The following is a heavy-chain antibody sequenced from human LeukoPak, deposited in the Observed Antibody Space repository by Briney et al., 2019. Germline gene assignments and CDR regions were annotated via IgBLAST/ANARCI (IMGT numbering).Heavy chain of an antibody. J-gene: IGHJ4*02. CDR2: ISYDGSNK. V-gene: IGHV3-30*04. D-gene: IGHD3-10*01. Sequence: GGSLRLSCAAPGFTFSSYAMPWVRQAPGKGVGWVAVISYDGSNKYYADSVKGRFTISRDNSKNTLYLQMNSLRAEDTAVYYCARGPAVRGVPLDWGQGTLVTVSS. CDR3: ARGPAVRGVPLD. CDR1: GFTFSSYA.